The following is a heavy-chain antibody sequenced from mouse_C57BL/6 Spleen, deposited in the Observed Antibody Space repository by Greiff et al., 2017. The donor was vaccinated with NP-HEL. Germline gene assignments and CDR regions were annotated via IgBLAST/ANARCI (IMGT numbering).Heavy chain of an antibody. V-gene: IGHV1-82*01. D-gene: IGHD1-1*01. CDR2: IYPGDGDT. CDR3: ARSGATVVAPDY. CDR1: GYAFSSSW. Sequence: VQLQQSGPELVKPGASVKISCKASGYAFSSSWMNWAKQRPGKGLEWIGRIYPGDGDTNYNGKFKGKATLTADKSSSTAYMPLSSLTSEDSAVYFCARSGATVVAPDYWGQGTSVTVSA. J-gene: IGHJ4*01.